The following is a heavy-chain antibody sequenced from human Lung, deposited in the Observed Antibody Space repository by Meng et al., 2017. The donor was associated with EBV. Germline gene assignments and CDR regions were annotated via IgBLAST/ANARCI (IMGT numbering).Heavy chain of an antibody. CDR3: ASSDYYRSDY. D-gene: IGHD3-22*01. CDR2: TSHSGST. Sequence: QWHLQEPGPGLVKPSETLSLACAGSGGSISRSDWWSWVRQPPGKGLEWIGETSHSGSTNYSPSLKSRVTISLDKSKNQLSLKLNSVTAADTAVYYCASSDYYRSDYWGQGTLVTVSS. CDR1: GGSISRSDW. J-gene: IGHJ4*02. V-gene: IGHV4-4*02.